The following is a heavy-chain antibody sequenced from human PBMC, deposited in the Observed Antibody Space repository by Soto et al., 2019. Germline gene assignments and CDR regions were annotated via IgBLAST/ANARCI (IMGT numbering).Heavy chain of an antibody. Sequence: QVQLVESGGSVVQPGRSLRLSCAASGFTFSHYAMDWVRQAPGKGLEWVAVMSYDGSDKYYADSVKGRFTISRDNSKNTLYLEMNSLRPEDTAVYYCARASGVQYYFDQWGQGTLVTVSS. D-gene: IGHD2-8*01. CDR3: ARASGVQYYFDQ. CDR2: MSYDGSDK. CDR1: GFTFSHYA. V-gene: IGHV3-30-3*01. J-gene: IGHJ4*02.